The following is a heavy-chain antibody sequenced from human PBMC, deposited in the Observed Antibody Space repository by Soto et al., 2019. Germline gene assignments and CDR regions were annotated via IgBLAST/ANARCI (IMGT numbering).Heavy chain of an antibody. D-gene: IGHD3-22*01. CDR3: ARRRLHDSSSYYRY. CDR2: INHSGST. V-gene: IGHV4-34*01. Sequence: PSETLSLTCAVYGGSFSDYYWSWIRQPPGKGLEWIGEINHSGSTNYNPSLKSRVTISVDTSKNQCSLTLSSVTAADTAVYYCARRRLHDSSSYYRYWGQGTLVTVSS. J-gene: IGHJ4*02. CDR1: GGSFSDYY.